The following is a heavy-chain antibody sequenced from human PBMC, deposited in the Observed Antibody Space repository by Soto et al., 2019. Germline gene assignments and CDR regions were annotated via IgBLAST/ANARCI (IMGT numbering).Heavy chain of an antibody. Sequence: LRLSCAASGFTFSSYGMHWVRQAPGKGLEWVAVIWYDGSNKYYADSVKGRFTISRDNSKNTLYLQMNSLRAEDTAVYYCARGYSGYDYVPLDYWGQGTLVTVSS. D-gene: IGHD5-12*01. CDR3: ARGYSGYDYVPLDY. CDR2: IWYDGSNK. CDR1: GFTFSSYG. J-gene: IGHJ4*02. V-gene: IGHV3-33*01.